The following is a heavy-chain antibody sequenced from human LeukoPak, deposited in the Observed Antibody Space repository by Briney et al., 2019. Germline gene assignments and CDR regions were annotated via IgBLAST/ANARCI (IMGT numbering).Heavy chain of an antibody. CDR2: ISGSGGST. D-gene: IGHD3-3*01. J-gene: IGHJ4*02. CDR3: AKASLGITIFGVVTSDY. V-gene: IGHV3-23*01. CDR1: GFTFSSYA. Sequence: GGSLRLSCAASGFTFSSYAMSWVRQAPGKGLEWVSAISGSGGSTYYADSVKGRFTISRDNSKNTLYLQMNSLRAEDTAVYYCAKASLGITIFGVVTSDYWGQGTLVTVSS.